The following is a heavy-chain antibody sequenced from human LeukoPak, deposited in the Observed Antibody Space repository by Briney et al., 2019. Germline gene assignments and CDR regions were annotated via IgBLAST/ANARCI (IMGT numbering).Heavy chain of an antibody. CDR3: AKGFGSGYYSYFDY. CDR1: GFTFSSYG. V-gene: IGHV3-23*01. CDR2: ISGSGGST. D-gene: IGHD3-22*01. Sequence: GGSLRLSCAASGFTFSSYGMSWVRQAPRKGLEWVSAISGSGGSTYYADSVKGRFTISRDNSKNTLYLQMNSLRAEDTAVYYCAKGFGSGYYSYFDYWGQGTLVTVSS. J-gene: IGHJ4*02.